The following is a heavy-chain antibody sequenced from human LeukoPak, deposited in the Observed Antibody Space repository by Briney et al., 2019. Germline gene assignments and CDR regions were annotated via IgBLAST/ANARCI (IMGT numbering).Heavy chain of an antibody. Sequence: ASVKVSCKASGYTFTRYYMHWVRQAPGHELEWMGLINPNSGSTNYAQKFQGRVTMTRDTYISTVYMELSRLRSEDTAVYYCARGTRLDGALNYYYYVVVSGKGTTVTASS. CDR1: GYTFTRYY. CDR3: ARGTRLDGALNYYYYVVV. J-gene: IGHJ6*03. V-gene: IGHV1-2*02. CDR2: INPNSGST. D-gene: IGHD1-1*01.